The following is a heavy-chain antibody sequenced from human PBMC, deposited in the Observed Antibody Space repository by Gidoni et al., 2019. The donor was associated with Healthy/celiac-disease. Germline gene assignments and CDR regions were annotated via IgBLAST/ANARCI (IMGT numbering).Heavy chain of an antibody. CDR3: ARELGYCSSTSCLYWFDP. V-gene: IGHV4-34*01. CDR2: INHSGST. Sequence: QVQLQQWGAGLLKPSETLSLTCAVYGGSFSGYYWSWIRQPPGKGLEWIGEINHSGSTNYNPSLKSRVTISVDTSKNQFSLKLSSVTAADTAVYYCARELGYCSSTSCLYWFDPWGQGTLVTVSS. J-gene: IGHJ5*02. CDR1: GGSFSGYY. D-gene: IGHD2-2*01.